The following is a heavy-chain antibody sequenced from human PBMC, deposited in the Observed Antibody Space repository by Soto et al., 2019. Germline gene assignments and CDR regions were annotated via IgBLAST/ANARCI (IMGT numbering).Heavy chain of an antibody. CDR3: ARGPSGVITAYYFDY. V-gene: IGHV5-51*01. CDR1: GYSFTSYW. CDR2: IYPGDSDT. Sequence: PGESLKISCKGSGYSFTSYWIGWVRQMPWKGLEWMGIIYPGDSDTRYSPSFQGQVTISADKSISTAYLQWSSLKASDTAMYYCARGPSGVITAYYFDYWGQGTLVTVSS. D-gene: IGHD3-22*01. J-gene: IGHJ4*02.